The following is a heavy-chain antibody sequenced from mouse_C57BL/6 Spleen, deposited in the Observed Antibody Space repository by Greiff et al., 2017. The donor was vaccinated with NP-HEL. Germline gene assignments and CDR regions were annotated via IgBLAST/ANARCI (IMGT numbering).Heavy chain of an antibody. CDR1: GYTFTSYW. CDR2: IDPSDSET. D-gene: IGHD1-1*02. Sequence: QVQLQQPGAELVRPGSSVKLSCKASGYTFTSYWMHWVKQRPIQGLEWIGNIDPSDSETHYNQKFKDKATLTVDKSSSTAYMQLSSLTSEDSAVYYCARDEDYRGFAYWGQGTLVTVSA. V-gene: IGHV1-52*01. J-gene: IGHJ3*01. CDR3: ARDEDYRGFAY.